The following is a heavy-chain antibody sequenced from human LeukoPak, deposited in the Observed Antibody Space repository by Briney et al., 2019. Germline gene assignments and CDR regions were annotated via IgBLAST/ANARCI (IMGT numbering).Heavy chain of an antibody. D-gene: IGHD1-1*01. CDR1: GFNFSSFG. J-gene: IGHJ3*02. CDR3: ASVTTLGAFDI. Sequence: PGGSLRLSCAASGFNFSSFGVNWVRQGPGKGLEWVSGISFIISTWSADSVKGRFTISRDNSKNTVYLQMNSLRDDDTAVYYCASVTTLGAFDIWGQGTMVTVSS. V-gene: IGHV3-23*01. CDR2: ISFIIST.